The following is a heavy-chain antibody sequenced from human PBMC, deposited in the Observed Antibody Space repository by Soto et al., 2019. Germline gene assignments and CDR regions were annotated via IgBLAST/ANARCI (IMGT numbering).Heavy chain of an antibody. D-gene: IGHD4-17*01. Sequence: GGSLRLSCAASGFIFSNAWINWVRQAPGKGLEWVGRVKSKTDGGTTDFAAPVKGRFAISRDDSKNMVYLEMNSLKTEDTAIYSCTTDSYMTNIIVRFDYWGHGTLVTVSS. CDR3: TTDSYMTNIIVRFDY. V-gene: IGHV3-15*07. CDR2: VKSKTDGGTT. CDR1: GFIFSNAW. J-gene: IGHJ4*01.